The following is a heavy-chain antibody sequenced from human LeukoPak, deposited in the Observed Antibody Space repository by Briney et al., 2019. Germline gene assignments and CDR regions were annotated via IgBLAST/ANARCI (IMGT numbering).Heavy chain of an antibody. CDR3: AKQRRDGYNYFDY. Sequence: NPSETLSLTCTVSGGSISSSSYYWGWIRQPPGKGLEWIGSIYYSGSTYYNPTLKSRVTISVDTSKNQFSLKLSSVTAADTAVYYCAKQRRDGYNYFDYWGQGTLVTVSS. CDR1: GGSISSSSYY. J-gene: IGHJ4*02. CDR2: IYYSGST. D-gene: IGHD5-24*01. V-gene: IGHV4-39*01.